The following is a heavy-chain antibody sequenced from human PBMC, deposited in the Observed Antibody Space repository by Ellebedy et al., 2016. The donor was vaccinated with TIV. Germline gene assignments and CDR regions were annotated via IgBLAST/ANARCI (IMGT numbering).Heavy chain of an antibody. D-gene: IGHD6-6*01. V-gene: IGHV1-3*01. CDR3: ARDRDIRSSSDFQH. J-gene: IGHJ1*01. Sequence: KFQGRVTITRDTSARTAYMELRSLRSDDTALYYCARDRDIRSSSDFQHWGQGTLVTVSS.